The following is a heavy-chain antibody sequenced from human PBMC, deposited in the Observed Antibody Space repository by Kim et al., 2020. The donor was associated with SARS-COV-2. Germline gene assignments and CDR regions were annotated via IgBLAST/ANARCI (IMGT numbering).Heavy chain of an antibody. CDR2: IGTAGDT. Sequence: GGSLILSCAASGFTFSNYDMHWVRQPTGKGLEWVSGIGTAGDTYYEGSVKGRFTISRENVKNSLYLQMNSLRAGDTAVYYCARLFKEYSGYPFYFDYWGQGALVAVSS. J-gene: IGHJ4*02. CDR3: ARLFKEYSGYPFYFDY. V-gene: IGHV3-13*01. D-gene: IGHD5-12*01. CDR1: GFTFSNYD.